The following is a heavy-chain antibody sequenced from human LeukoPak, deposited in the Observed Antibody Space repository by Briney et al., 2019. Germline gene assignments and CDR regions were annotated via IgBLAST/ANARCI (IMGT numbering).Heavy chain of an antibody. J-gene: IGHJ4*02. CDR2: HSGNS. CDR1: GGSIRSRDYF. CDR3: ATYYVGAGGRGH. D-gene: IGHD3-16*01. Sequence: PSETLSLTCTVSGGSIRSRDYFWGWIRQPPGKGLEWIGHSGNSDYKPSLKSRITMSTDTSNNRFSLNLVSVTAADTAVYYCATYYVGAGGRGHWGPGTLVTVSS. V-gene: IGHV4-39*07.